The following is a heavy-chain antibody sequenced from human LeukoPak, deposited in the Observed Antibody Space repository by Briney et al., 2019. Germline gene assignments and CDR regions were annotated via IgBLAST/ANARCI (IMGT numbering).Heavy chain of an antibody. V-gene: IGHV3-33*01. CDR1: GFTFSIYG. J-gene: IGHJ4*02. D-gene: IGHD3-10*01. CDR3: ARASGPFDY. CDR2: IWNDGSNK. Sequence: GGSLRLSCAASGFTFSIYGMHWVRQAPGKGLEWVAVIWNDGSNKYYADSVKGRFTISRDNSKHTLYLQMNSLRAEDTAVYSCARASGPFDYWGQGTLVTVSS.